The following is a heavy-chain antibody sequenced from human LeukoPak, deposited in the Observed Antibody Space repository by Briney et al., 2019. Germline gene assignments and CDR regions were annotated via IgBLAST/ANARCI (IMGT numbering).Heavy chain of an antibody. CDR2: ISGRGDNT. Sequence: GGSLRLSCAASGFTFSSYGMRWVRQAPGKGLEWVSAISGRGDNTYYADSVRGRFTISRDNSKNTLYLQMNSLRAEDTAVYYCARDTSAFLTGYYYMDVWGKGTTVTVSS. J-gene: IGHJ6*03. CDR3: ARDTSAFLTGYYYMDV. CDR1: GFTFSSYG. D-gene: IGHD2-2*01. V-gene: IGHV3-23*01.